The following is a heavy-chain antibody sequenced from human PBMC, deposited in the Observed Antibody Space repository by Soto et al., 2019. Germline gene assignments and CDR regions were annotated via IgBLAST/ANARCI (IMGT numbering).Heavy chain of an antibody. CDR1: GFTFSSYW. Sequence: EVQLVESGGGLVQPGGSLRVSCAASGFTFSSYWMSWVRQAPGKGLQWVANIKRDGSEKYYVDSVKCRFIISRDNAKNSLYMQINALRGKDTVAYYCAGDVWEGGAVLGSNTSSCYHGIEVRGPGTTVTVSS. CDR2: IKRDGSEK. D-gene: IGHD3-16*01. CDR3: AGDVWEGGAVLGSNTSSCYHGIEV. J-gene: IGHJ6*02. V-gene: IGHV3-7*05.